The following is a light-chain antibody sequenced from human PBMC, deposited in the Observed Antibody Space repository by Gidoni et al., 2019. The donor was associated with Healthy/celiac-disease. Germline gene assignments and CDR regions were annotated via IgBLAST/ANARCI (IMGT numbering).Light chain of an antibody. Sequence: DIVMTQTPLPLLVTPGEPSSISCRSRQSLLDRDDGNTYLDWYLQKPGQSPQLLIYTLSYRASGVADRFSSGGAGTDFTLKISRMEAEDVGVYYCRLRIEFPSITFGQXTRLEIK. V-gene: IGKV2-40*01. CDR2: TLS. J-gene: IGKJ5*01. CDR3: RLRIEFPSIT. CDR1: QSLLDRDDGNTY.